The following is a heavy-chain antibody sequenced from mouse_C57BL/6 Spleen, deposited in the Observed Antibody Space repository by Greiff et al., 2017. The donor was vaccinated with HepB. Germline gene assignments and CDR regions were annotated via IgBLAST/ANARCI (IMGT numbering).Heavy chain of an antibody. CDR2: IDPSDSYT. CDR3: ATLITTVVGGNFDV. CDR1: GYTFTSYW. J-gene: IGHJ1*03. D-gene: IGHD1-1*01. Sequence: QVQLKQPGAELVMPGASVKLSCKASGYTFTSYWMHWVKQRPGQGLEWIGEIDPSDSYTNYNQKFKGKSTLTVDKSSSTAYMQLSSLTSEDSAVYYCATLITTVVGGNFDVWGTGTTVTVSS. V-gene: IGHV1-69*01.